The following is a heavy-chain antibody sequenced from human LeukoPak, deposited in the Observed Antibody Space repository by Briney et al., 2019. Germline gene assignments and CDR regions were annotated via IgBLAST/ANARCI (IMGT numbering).Heavy chain of an antibody. CDR1: GYTFTGYY. D-gene: IGHD3-10*01. CDR2: INPNSGGT. CDR3: ARSRITMVLPGKYNWFDP. J-gene: IGHJ5*02. V-gene: IGHV1-2*02. Sequence: ASVKVSCKASGYTFTGYYMHWVRQAPGQGLEWMGWINPNSGGTNYAQKFQGRVTMTRDTSISTAYMELSRLRSDDTAVYYCARSRITMVLPGKYNWFDPWGQGTLVTVSS.